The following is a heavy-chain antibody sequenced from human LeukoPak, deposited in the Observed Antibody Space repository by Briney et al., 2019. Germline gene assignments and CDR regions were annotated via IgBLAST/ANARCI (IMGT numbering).Heavy chain of an antibody. CDR3: ARIGYSYGPRGAFDI. Sequence: KPSETLSLTCTVSGGSISSSSYYWGWIRQPLGKGLEWIGSIYYSGSTYYNPSLKSRVTISVDTSKNQFSLKLSSVTAADTAVYYCARIGYSYGPRGAFDIWGQGTMVTVSS. V-gene: IGHV4-39*01. J-gene: IGHJ3*02. D-gene: IGHD5-18*01. CDR2: IYYSGST. CDR1: GGSISSSSYY.